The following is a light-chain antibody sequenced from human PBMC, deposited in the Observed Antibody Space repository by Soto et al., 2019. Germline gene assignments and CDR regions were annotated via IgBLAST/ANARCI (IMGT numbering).Light chain of an antibody. CDR3: QQRSNWTLT. V-gene: IGKV3-11*01. CDR1: QSVSSY. CDR2: DAS. Sequence: EIVLTQSPATLSLSPGERATLSCRASQSVSSYLAWYQQKPGQAPRLLIYDASNRATGIPARFSGSGSGTDFTLTISSLEPEDFAVYYCQQRSNWTLTFGPGTRLEIK. J-gene: IGKJ5*01.